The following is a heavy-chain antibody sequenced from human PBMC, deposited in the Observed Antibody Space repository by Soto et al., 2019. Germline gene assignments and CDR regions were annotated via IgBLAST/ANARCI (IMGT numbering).Heavy chain of an antibody. Sequence: SETLSLTCSASGGSISSSSHFWGWVRQPPGKGLEWIGTIYFTGNTYYTPSLKSRLTMSIDTSKNEFSLRLNSVTAADTAVYYCAGQTFTIAAASYGRSNWFDPWGPGTLVTVSS. CDR3: AGQTFTIAAASYGRSNWFDP. CDR1: GGSISSSSHF. J-gene: IGHJ5*02. D-gene: IGHD6-25*01. V-gene: IGHV4-39*01. CDR2: IYFTGNT.